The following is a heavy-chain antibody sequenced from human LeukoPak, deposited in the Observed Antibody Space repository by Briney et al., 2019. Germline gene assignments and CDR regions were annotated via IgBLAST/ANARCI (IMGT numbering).Heavy chain of an antibody. CDR2: IYTSGST. J-gene: IGHJ4*02. Sequence: SGTLSLTCTVSGGSISSGSYYWSWIRQPAGKGLEWIGRIYTSGSTNYNPSLKSRVTISVDTSKNQFSLKLSSVTAADTAVYYCASTYDFWSGYYTETDYFDYWGQGTLVTVSS. CDR3: ASTYDFWSGYYTETDYFDY. CDR1: GGSISSGSYY. D-gene: IGHD3-3*01. V-gene: IGHV4-61*02.